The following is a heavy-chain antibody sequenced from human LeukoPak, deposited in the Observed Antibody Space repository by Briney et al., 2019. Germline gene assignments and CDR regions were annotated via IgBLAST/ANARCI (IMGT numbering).Heavy chain of an antibody. CDR3: ARDRTSCCSTPDY. CDR1: GFTFSSYA. CDR2: ISGSGGST. J-gene: IGHJ4*02. V-gene: IGHV3-23*01. D-gene: IGHD2-2*01. Sequence: PGGSLRLSCAASGFTFSSYAMSWVRQAPGKGLEWVSAISGSGGSTYYADSVKGRFTISRDNSKNTLYLQMDSLRAEDTAVYYCARDRTSCCSTPDYWGQGTLVTVSS.